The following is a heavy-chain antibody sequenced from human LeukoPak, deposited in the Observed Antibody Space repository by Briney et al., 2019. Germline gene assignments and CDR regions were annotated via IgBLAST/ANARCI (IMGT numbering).Heavy chain of an antibody. Sequence: GGSLRLSCAASGFTFSSYAMSWVRQAPGKGLEWVSAISGSGGSAYYADSVKGRFTISRDNSKNTLYLQMNSLRAEDTAVYYCAKKVPGYSSSWYDYWGQGTLATVSS. CDR2: ISGSGGSA. CDR3: AKKVPGYSSSWYDY. V-gene: IGHV3-23*01. D-gene: IGHD6-13*01. J-gene: IGHJ4*02. CDR1: GFTFSSYA.